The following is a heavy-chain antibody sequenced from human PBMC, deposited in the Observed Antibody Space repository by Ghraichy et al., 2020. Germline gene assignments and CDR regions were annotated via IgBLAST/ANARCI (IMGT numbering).Heavy chain of an antibody. CDR1: GGSVNTFYY. J-gene: IGHJ2*01. CDR3: VRSLGSSTSAWYFGL. D-gene: IGHD3-10*01. Sequence: SETLSLTCSVSGGSVNTFYYWGWLRQPPGKGLEWIANIYFVGTTYYNPSLKSRVTISVDTSQNQFSLKLNSVTAADTAVYYCVRSLGSSTSAWYFGLWGRGTLVSVSS. V-gene: IGHV4-39*01. CDR2: IYFVGTT.